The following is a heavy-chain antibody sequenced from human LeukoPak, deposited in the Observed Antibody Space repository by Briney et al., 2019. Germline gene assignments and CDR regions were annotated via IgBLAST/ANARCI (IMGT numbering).Heavy chain of an antibody. V-gene: IGHV1-2*02. J-gene: IGHJ4*02. CDR2: INPNSGGT. CDR1: GYTFTGYY. Sequence: GASVKVSCKTSGYTFTGYYIHWVRQAPGQGLEWMGCINPNSGGTNYAQKFQGRVTMTRDTSISTAYMELSGLRSDDTAVYYCVPGSGSYYKAAPYYFDYWGQGTLVAVSS. D-gene: IGHD3-10*01. CDR3: VPGSGSYYKAAPYYFDY.